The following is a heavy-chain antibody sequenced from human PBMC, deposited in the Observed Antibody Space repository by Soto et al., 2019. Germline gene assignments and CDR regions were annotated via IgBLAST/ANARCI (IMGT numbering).Heavy chain of an antibody. Sequence: PGGSLRLSCAAAGFTFSSYTMGWVRQAPGKGLEWVSGIGGSGGSTYYPDSVKGRFTISRDNSKNTLYLQMNRLRAEDTGIYYCVGSGRSDFDYWGRGTLVTVSS. D-gene: IGHD1-26*01. J-gene: IGHJ4*02. CDR1: GFTFSSYT. CDR2: IGGSGGST. V-gene: IGHV3-23*01. CDR3: VGSGRSDFDY.